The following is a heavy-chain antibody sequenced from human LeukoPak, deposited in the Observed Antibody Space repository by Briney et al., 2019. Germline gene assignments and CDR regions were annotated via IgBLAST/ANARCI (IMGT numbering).Heavy chain of an antibody. Sequence: GGSLRLSCAASGFTFSSYEMNWVRQAPGKGLVWVSRVNSDGSSTTYADSVKGRFTISRDNSKNTVYLQMNSLRVEDTAVYYCASEGDWGQGTLVTVSS. D-gene: IGHD3-16*01. CDR2: VNSDGSST. CDR3: ASEGD. CDR1: GFTFSSYE. J-gene: IGHJ4*02. V-gene: IGHV3-74*01.